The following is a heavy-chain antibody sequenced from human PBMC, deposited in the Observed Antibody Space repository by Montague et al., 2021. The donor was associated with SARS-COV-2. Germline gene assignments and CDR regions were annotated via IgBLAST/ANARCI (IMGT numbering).Heavy chain of an antibody. CDR2: FCLNKNT. V-gene: IGHV4-59*08. J-gene: IGHJ5*02. Sequence: SETLSLTCTRLGSWNRGDDWNCIRLTPGQQKNSYGVFCLNKNTNYNPSLKSRVTILVDTSKNQFSLKLSSVTAADTAVYYCARHHPVGAVRPWGQGTLVTVSS. CDR1: SWNRGDD. CDR3: ARHHPVGAVRP. D-gene: IGHD4/OR15-4a*01.